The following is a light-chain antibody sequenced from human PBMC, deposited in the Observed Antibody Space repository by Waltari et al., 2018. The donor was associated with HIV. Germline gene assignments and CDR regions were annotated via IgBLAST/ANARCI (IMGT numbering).Light chain of an antibody. V-gene: IGLV8-61*01. CDR2: STN. J-gene: IGLJ3*02. Sequence: QTVVTQEPSFSVSPGGTVTLTCGLSSGSVSTNYYPSWYQQTPGQAQRTLFSSTNSRSSGVPARFSGSILGNKAALTITGTQAYDESDYYCVLYMGSGIWVFGGGTKLTVL. CDR1: SGSVSTNYY. CDR3: VLYMGSGIWV.